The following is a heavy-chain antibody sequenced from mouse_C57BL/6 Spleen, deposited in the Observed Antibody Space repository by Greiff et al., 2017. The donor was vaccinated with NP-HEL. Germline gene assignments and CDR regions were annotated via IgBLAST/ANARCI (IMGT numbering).Heavy chain of an antibody. CDR1: GFSLSTFGMG. J-gene: IGHJ2*01. CDR3: ARKEGQLRHTY. V-gene: IGHV8-8*01. CDR2: IWWDDDK. D-gene: IGHD3-2*02. Sequence: QVTLKESGPGILQPSQTLSLTCSFSGFSLSTFGMGVGWIRQPSGKGLEWLAHIWWDDDKYYNPALKSRLTISNDTSNNQVFLKIAKEDTADTATYYCARKEGQLRHTYWGQGTTLTVSS.